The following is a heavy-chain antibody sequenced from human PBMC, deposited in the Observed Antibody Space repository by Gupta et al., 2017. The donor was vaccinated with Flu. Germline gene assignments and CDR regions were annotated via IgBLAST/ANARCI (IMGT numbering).Heavy chain of an antibody. CDR1: GGSFSGYD. CDR2: IDHSGST. D-gene: IGHD2-15*01. Sequence: QVQLQQWGAGLLKPSETLSLTCAVYGGSFSGYDWRWIRQPPGKGLELIGEIDHSGSTNYNPSLKSLVTISVDTSKNQFSLKLSSVTAADTAVYYCARGSGIVVVAATRWFDPWGQGTLVTVSS. J-gene: IGHJ5*02. CDR3: ARGSGIVVVAATRWFDP. V-gene: IGHV4-34*01.